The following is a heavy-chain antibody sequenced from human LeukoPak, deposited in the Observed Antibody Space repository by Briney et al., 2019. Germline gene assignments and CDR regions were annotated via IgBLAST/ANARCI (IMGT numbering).Heavy chain of an antibody. V-gene: IGHV3-30*18. CDR3: AKDRRYFDWLYAGDYLDY. Sequence: GRSLRLSCAASGFTFSSYGMHWVRQAPGKGLEWVAVISYDGSNKYYADSVKGRFTISRDNSKNTLYLQMNSLRAEDTAVYYCAKDRRYFDWLYAGDYLDYWGQGTLVTVSS. CDR2: ISYDGSNK. CDR1: GFTFSSYG. J-gene: IGHJ4*02. D-gene: IGHD3-9*01.